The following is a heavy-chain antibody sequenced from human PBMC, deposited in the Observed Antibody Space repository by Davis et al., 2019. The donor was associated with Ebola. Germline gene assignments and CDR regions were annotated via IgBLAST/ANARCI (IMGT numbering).Heavy chain of an antibody. D-gene: IGHD2-15*01. Sequence: ASVTVSCKASGYTFTSYGISWVRQAPGQGLEWMGWISAYNGNTNYAQKLQGSVTMTTDTSTSTAYMELRSLRYDDTAVYYCARDRDIVVVAATRGCSDYWGQGTLVTVSS. V-gene: IGHV1-18*01. J-gene: IGHJ4*02. CDR3: ARDRDIVVVAATRGCSDY. CDR1: GYTFTSYG. CDR2: ISAYNGNT.